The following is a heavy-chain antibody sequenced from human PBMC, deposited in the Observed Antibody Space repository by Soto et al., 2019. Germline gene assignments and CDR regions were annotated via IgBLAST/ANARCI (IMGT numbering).Heavy chain of an antibody. V-gene: IGHV3-21*06. D-gene: IGHD3-10*01. Sequence: EVQLVESGGGLVKPGGSLRLSCAASGFSFRSYYMNWVRQAPGRGLEWVSSISPSSSFQNYADSVKGRFTISRDNAKSSVNLQMNSLRAEDTAVYYCARVGTDYGSGSPCYSDYWGQGTLVTVSS. CDR1: GFSFRSYY. CDR3: ARVGTDYGSGSPCYSDY. J-gene: IGHJ4*02. CDR2: ISPSSSFQ.